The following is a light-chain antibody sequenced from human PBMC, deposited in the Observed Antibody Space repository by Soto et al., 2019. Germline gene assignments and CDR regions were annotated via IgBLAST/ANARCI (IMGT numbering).Light chain of an antibody. V-gene: IGLV1-40*01. CDR1: NSNIGTGYD. J-gene: IGLJ2*01. CDR2: GNS. CDR3: QSYDSSLSGHVV. Sequence: QSVLTQPPSVSGAPGQRVTIACTGNNSNIGTGYDVHWYQQLPGTAPKLLIYGNSNRPSGVPDRFSGSKSGTSASLAITGLQAEDEADYYCQSYDSSLSGHVVFGGGTKLTVL.